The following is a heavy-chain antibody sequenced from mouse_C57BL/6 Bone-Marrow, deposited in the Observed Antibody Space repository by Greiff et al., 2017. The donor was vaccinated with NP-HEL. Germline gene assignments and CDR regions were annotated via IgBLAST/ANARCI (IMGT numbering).Heavy chain of an antibody. J-gene: IGHJ3*01. V-gene: IGHV5-9-1*02. CDR3: TRGGYGPWFAY. Sequence: EVKLVESGEGLVKPGGSLKLSCAASGFTFSSYAMSWVRQTPEKRLEWVAYISSGGDYIYYADTVKGRFTISRDNARNTLYLQMSSLKSEDTAMYYCTRGGYGPWFAYWGQGTLVTVSA. CDR1: GFTFSSYA. CDR2: ISSGGDYI. D-gene: IGHD1-2*01.